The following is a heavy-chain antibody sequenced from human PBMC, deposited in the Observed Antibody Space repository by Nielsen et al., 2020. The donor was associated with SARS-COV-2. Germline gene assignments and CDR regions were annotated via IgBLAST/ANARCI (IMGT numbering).Heavy chain of an antibody. J-gene: IGHJ6*02. Sequence: GESLKISCKGSGYSFTGSWMAWVRQMPGKGLEWMGIIYPGDSDTSYSPSFQGQVTISADKSISTAYLQWSSLKASDTAMYYCARSSSFDGMDVWGQGTTVTVSS. CDR2: IYPGDSDT. D-gene: IGHD6-13*01. CDR3: ARSSSFDGMDV. V-gene: IGHV5-51*01. CDR1: GYSFTGSW.